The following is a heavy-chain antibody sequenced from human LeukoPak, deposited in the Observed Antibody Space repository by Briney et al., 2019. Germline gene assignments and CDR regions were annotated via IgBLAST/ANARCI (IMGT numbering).Heavy chain of an antibody. Sequence: ASVKVSCKASGYTFTSYGISWVRQAPGQGLEWMGRINPNSGGTNYAQKFQGRVTMTRDTSISTAYMELSRLRSDDTAVYYCARAADRIYDYWGQGTLVTVSS. V-gene: IGHV1-2*06. CDR2: INPNSGGT. CDR3: ARAADRIYDY. J-gene: IGHJ4*02. CDR1: GYTFTSYG. D-gene: IGHD5-12*01.